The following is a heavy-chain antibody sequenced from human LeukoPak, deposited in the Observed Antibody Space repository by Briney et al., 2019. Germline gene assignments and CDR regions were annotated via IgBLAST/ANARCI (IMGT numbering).Heavy chain of an antibody. V-gene: IGHV4-39*01. CDR2: LYYTGST. J-gene: IGHJ4*02. CDR3: ARHVSSMVRGLMYFDY. D-gene: IGHD3-10*01. Sequence: SETLSLTCSVSGGSISSSSYYWGWIRQPPGEGLEWIGSLYYTGSTYYNASLKSRVTISVDTYKNQFSLKLNSVTAADTAVYYCARHVSSMVRGLMYFDYWGQGTLVTVSS. CDR1: GGSISSSSYY.